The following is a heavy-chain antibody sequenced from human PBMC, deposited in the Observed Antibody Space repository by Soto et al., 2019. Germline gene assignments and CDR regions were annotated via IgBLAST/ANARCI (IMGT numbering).Heavy chain of an antibody. CDR2: ISAYNGNT. D-gene: IGHD6-13*01. J-gene: IGHJ4*02. Sequence: APVKVSCKASGYTFTSYGISWVRQAPGQGLEWIGWISAYNGNTNYAQKLQGRVTMTTDTSTSTAYMELRSLRSDDTAVYYCAREGYSGSWRGREHIDYGDQGTLVAVSS. CDR1: GYTFTSYG. CDR3: AREGYSGSWRGREHIDY. V-gene: IGHV1-18*01.